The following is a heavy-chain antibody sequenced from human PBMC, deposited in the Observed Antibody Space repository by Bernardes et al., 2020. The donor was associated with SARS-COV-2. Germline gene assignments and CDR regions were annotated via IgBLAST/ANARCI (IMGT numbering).Heavy chain of an antibody. CDR1: GITFSSDA. Sequence: GGSLRLSCAASGITFSSDAMGWVRQAPGKGLEWVSSITGSGDSTYYADSVKGRFTISRDNSKNTLFLQMNSLRAEDTAVYYCAKKPAGFDPWGQGTLVTVSS. V-gene: IGHV3-23*01. J-gene: IGHJ5*02. CDR3: AKKPAGFDP. CDR2: ITGSGDST.